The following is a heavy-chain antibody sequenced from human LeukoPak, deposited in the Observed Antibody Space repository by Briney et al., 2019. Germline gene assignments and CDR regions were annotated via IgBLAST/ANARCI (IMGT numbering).Heavy chain of an antibody. D-gene: IGHD2-15*01. CDR2: IYPGDSDT. CDR3: ARQCSGGSCYSDYYYYGMDV. CDR1: GSSFTSYW. J-gene: IGHJ6*02. Sequence: GESLKISCQGSGSSFTSYWIGWVRPMPGRGLEWMGIIYPGDSDTRYSPSFQGQVTISADKSISTAYLQWSSLKASDTAMYYCARQCSGGSCYSDYYYYGMDVWGQGTTVTVSS. V-gene: IGHV5-51*01.